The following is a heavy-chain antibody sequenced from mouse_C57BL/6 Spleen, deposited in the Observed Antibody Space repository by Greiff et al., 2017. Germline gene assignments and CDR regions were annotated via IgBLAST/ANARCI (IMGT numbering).Heavy chain of an antibody. Sequence: VQLQQSGPELVKPGASVKISCKASGYAFSSYWMNWVKQRPGKGLEWIGRIDPGDGDTNYNGKFKGKATLTADKSSSTAYMQLSSLTSKDSAVYFCARSYDYDQAWFAYWGQGTLVTVSA. CDR2: IDPGDGDT. D-gene: IGHD2-4*01. J-gene: IGHJ3*01. CDR1: GYAFSSYW. V-gene: IGHV1-82*01. CDR3: ARSYDYDQAWFAY.